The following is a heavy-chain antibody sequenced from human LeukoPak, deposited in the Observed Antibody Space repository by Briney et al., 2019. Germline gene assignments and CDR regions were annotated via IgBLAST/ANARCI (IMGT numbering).Heavy chain of an antibody. CDR1: GFTFSSYG. J-gene: IGHJ4*02. D-gene: IGHD3-16*01. CDR2: ISYDGSNK. CDR3: AKSGRLRELQALN. Sequence: PGRSLRLSCAASGFTFSSYGMHWVRQAPGKGLEWVAVISYDGSNKYYADSVKGRFTISRDNSKNTLYLQMNSLRAEDTAVYYCAKSGRLRELQALNWGQGTLVTVSS. V-gene: IGHV3-30*18.